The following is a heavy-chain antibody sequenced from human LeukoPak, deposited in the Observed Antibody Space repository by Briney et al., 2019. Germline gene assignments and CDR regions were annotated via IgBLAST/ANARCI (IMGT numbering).Heavy chain of an antibody. CDR3: ARGGSSSSENYYYYYYMDV. CDR1: GGSTSSYY. D-gene: IGHD6-6*01. J-gene: IGHJ6*03. CDR2: IYTSGST. Sequence: SETLSLTCTVSGGSTSSYYWSWTRQPAGKGLEWIGRIYTSGSTNYNPSLKSRVTMSVDTSKNQFSLKLSSVTAADTAVYYCARGGSSSSENYYYYYYMDVWGKGTTVTVSS. V-gene: IGHV4-4*07.